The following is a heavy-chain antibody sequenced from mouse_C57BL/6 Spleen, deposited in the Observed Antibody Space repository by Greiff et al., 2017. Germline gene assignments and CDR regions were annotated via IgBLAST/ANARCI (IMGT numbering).Heavy chain of an antibody. Sequence: QIQLQQPGAELVRPGSSVTLSCKASGFTFTSYWMHWVKQRPIQGLEWIGNIDPSDSETHYNQKFKDKATLTVDKSSSTAYMQLSSLTSEDSAVYYCARWGYGSSYGFDYWGQGTTLTVSS. CDR2: IDPSDSET. CDR1: GFTFTSYW. J-gene: IGHJ2*01. CDR3: ARWGYGSSYGFDY. D-gene: IGHD1-1*01. V-gene: IGHV1-52*01.